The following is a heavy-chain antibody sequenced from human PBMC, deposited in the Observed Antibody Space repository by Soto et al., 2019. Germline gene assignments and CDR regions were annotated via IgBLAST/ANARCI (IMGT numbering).Heavy chain of an antibody. V-gene: IGHV5-51*01. Sequence: GESLKRSYAGSGYIFIPYWIAWVRQVPGKGLEWMGIIFPADSDTKYSPSFQGQVTFSVDKSTNTAYLQWSSLKASDTAMYYCARRPPNYYDTGVYSVYDKWGQGTLVTVSS. D-gene: IGHD3-22*01. J-gene: IGHJ4*02. CDR1: GYIFIPYW. CDR3: ARRPPNYYDTGVYSVYDK. CDR2: IFPADSDT.